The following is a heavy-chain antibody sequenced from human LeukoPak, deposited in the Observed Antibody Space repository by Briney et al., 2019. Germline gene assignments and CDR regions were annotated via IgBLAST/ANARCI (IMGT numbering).Heavy chain of an antibody. CDR1: GGTFSSYA. CDR3: ARSRSGYYYGSGDWFDP. Sequence: ASVKVSRKASGGTFSSYAISWVRQAPGQGLEWMGGIIPIFGTANYAQKFQGRVTITADESTSTAYMELSSLRSEDTAVYYCARSRSGYYYGSGDWFDPWGQGTLVTVSS. J-gene: IGHJ5*02. CDR2: IIPIFGTA. D-gene: IGHD3-10*01. V-gene: IGHV1-69*13.